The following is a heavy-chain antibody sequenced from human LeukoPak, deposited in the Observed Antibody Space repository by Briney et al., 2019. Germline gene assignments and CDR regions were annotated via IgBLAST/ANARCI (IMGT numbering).Heavy chain of an antibody. CDR3: ARYYDSSGYYYFDY. CDR1: GYTFTSYD. J-gene: IGHJ4*02. Sequence: ASVKVSCKASGYTFTSYDINWVRQAPGQGLEWMGWISAYNGNTNYAQKLQGRVTMTTDTSTSTAYMELRSLRSDDAAVYYCARYYDSSGYYYFDYWGQGTLVTVSS. V-gene: IGHV1-18*01. D-gene: IGHD3-22*01. CDR2: ISAYNGNT.